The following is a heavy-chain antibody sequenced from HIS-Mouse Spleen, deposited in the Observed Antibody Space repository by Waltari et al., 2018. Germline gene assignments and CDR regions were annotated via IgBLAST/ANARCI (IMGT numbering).Heavy chain of an antibody. CDR3: AREIPYSSSWYDWYFDL. CDR2: IYYSGST. CDR1: GGSISSSSYY. D-gene: IGHD6-13*01. J-gene: IGHJ2*01. V-gene: IGHV4-39*07. Sequence: QLQLQESGPGLVKPSETLSLTCTVSGGSISSSSYYWGWVRHPPGKGLEWIGSIYYSGSTYYNPSLKSRVTISVDTSKNQFSLKLSSVIAADTAVYYCAREIPYSSSWYDWYFDLWGRGTLVTVSS.